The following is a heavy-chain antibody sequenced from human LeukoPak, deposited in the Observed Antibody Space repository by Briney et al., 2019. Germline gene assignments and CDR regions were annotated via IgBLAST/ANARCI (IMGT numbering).Heavy chain of an antibody. V-gene: IGHV1-18*01. J-gene: IGHJ4*02. CDR3: ATDLAVVVVAAGHV. CDR1: GHTFTGYG. Sequence: GASVKVSCKASGHTFTGYGISWVRQAPGQGLEWMGWISLYNGNTDYAQKFQGRVTMTEDTSTDTAYMELSSLRSEDTAVYYCATDLAVVVVAAGHVWGQGTLVTVSS. CDR2: ISLYNGNT. D-gene: IGHD2-15*01.